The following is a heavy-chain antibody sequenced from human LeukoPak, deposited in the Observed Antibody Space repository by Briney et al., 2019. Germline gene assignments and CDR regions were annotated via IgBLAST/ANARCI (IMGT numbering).Heavy chain of an antibody. Sequence: ASVKVSCKASGYTFTSYGISWVRQAPGQGLEWMGWISAYNGNTNYAQKLQGRVTMTTDTSTSTAYMELRSLRSDDTAVYYCARDWWGAGVSFSDYWGQGTLVTVSS. D-gene: IGHD2-15*01. CDR1: GYTFTSYG. CDR2: ISAYNGNT. J-gene: IGHJ4*02. CDR3: ARDWWGAGVSFSDY. V-gene: IGHV1-18*01.